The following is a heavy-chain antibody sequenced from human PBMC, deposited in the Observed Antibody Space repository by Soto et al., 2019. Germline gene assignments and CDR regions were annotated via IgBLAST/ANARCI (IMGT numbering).Heavy chain of an antibody. CDR2: IYWDDDK. CDR1: GFSLTTTGVG. D-gene: IGHD3-10*01. V-gene: IGHV2-5*02. J-gene: IGHJ5*02. CDR3: APRLRSFGFGAERGNRFDP. Sequence: QITLKESGPTLVRPTQPLTLTCTFSGFSLTTTGVGVGWIRQPPGKALEWLALIYWDDDKRYSPSLQNRLTNTQDTSNNQATLTMTNMTPVDTATYYCAPRLRSFGFGAERGNRFDPWGQGPLVTVSS.